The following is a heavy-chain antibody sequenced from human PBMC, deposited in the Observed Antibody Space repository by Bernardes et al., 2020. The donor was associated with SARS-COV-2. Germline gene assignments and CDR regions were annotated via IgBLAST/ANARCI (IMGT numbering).Heavy chain of an antibody. D-gene: IGHD2-2*01. Sequence: SETLSLTCAVYGGSFSGYYWSWIRQPPGKGLEWIGEINHSGSTNYNPSLKSRVTISVDTSKNQFSLKLSSVTAADTAVYYCARVQAGPAAIPYYYYYGMDVWGQGTTVTVSS. CDR2: INHSGST. V-gene: IGHV4-34*01. J-gene: IGHJ6*02. CDR1: GGSFSGYY. CDR3: ARVQAGPAAIPYYYYYGMDV.